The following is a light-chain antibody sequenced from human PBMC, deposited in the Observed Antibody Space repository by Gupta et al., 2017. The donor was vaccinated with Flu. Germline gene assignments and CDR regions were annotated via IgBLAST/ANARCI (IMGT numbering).Light chain of an antibody. CDR1: QGITSS. J-gene: IGKJ4*01. V-gene: IGKV1-9*01. Sequence: DIQVTQSPSFLSASVGDRVTITCRTSQGITSSLVWYQHEPGKAPKLLIYASSRLQSGVPSRFSGSGSGTTFTLTISSLQPEDYATYYCQQVASYPPTFGGGTKVEIK. CDR3: QQVASYPPT. CDR2: ASS.